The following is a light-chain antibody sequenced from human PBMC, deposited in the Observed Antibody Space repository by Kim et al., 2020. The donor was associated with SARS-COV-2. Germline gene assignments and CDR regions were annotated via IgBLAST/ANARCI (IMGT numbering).Light chain of an antibody. CDR2: EDN. V-gene: IGLV6-57*02. CDR3: QSYDSSRYV. CDR1: SGGIASNY. Sequence: KKVNISCTGSSGGIASNYVQWYQQRPGSAPTTVIYEDNQRPSGVPDRFSGSIDSSSNSASLTISGLKTEDEADYYCQSYDSSRYVFGTGTKVTVL. J-gene: IGLJ1*01.